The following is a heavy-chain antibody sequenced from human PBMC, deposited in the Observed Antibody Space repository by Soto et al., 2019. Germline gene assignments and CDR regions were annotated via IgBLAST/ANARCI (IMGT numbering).Heavy chain of an antibody. V-gene: IGHV4-34*01. CDR2: INHSGSI. CDR1: VGSFSGYY. CDR3: ARGNGMILAVQGDAPDKYYLDS. D-gene: IGHD3-22*01. J-gene: IGHJ4*02. Sequence: SETLSLTCAVYVGSFSGYYWSCIRHPPGKWLEWIGEINHSGSINYNPSLKSRVTISVDTSKNQFSLKLRSLTAADTAIYYCARGNGMILAVQGDAPDKYYLDSWSQGTLVTVSS.